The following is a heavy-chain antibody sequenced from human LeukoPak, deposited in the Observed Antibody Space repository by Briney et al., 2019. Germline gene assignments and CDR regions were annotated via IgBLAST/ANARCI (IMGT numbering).Heavy chain of an antibody. J-gene: IGHJ6*02. Sequence: ASVKVSCKASGYTFTGYYMHWVRQAPGQGLEWMGWINPNSGGTNYAQKFQGRATMTRDTSISTAYMELSRLRSDDTAVYYCASGKPTPNSSSWYVLREDYYYGMDVWGQGTTVTVSS. CDR2: INPNSGGT. CDR3: ASGKPTPNSSSWYVLREDYYYGMDV. CDR1: GYTFTGYY. V-gene: IGHV1-2*02. D-gene: IGHD6-13*01.